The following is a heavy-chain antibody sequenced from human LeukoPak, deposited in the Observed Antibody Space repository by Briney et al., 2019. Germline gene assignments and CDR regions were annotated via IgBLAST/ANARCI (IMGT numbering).Heavy chain of an antibody. V-gene: IGHV1-18*01. Sequence: ASVNVSCKCSGYTFTSYGFSWVRQAPGQGLEWMGCISTYNGNTNYAQKLQGRVTMTTDTSSSTAYMELRSLRSDDTAVYYCARDVYCSSTSCYLSSWFDPWGQGTLVTVSS. CDR1: GYTFTSYG. D-gene: IGHD2-2*01. CDR3: ARDVYCSSTSCYLSSWFDP. CDR2: ISTYNGNT. J-gene: IGHJ5*02.